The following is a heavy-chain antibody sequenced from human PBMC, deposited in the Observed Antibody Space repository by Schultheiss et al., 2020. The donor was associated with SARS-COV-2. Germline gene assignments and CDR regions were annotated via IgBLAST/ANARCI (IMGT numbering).Heavy chain of an antibody. CDR3: ARRIVVVPAAINYYGMDV. J-gene: IGHJ6*02. Sequence: SETLSLTCTVSGGSISSYYWSWIRQPPGKGLEWIGEINHSGSTNYNPSLKSRVTISVDTSKNQFSLKLSSATAADTAVYYCARRIVVVPAAINYYGMDVWGQGTTVTVSS. CDR1: GGSISSYY. D-gene: IGHD2-2*01. V-gene: IGHV4-34*01. CDR2: INHSGST.